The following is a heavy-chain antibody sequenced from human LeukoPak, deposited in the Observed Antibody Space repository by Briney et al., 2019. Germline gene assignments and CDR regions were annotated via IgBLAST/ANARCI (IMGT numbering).Heavy chain of an antibody. J-gene: IGHJ6*04. CDR1: GLTFTSSA. CDR2: IVVGSGNT. D-gene: IGHD6-19*01. Sequence: SVKVSCEASGLTFTSSAVQWVRQARGQRLEWIGWIVVGSGNTNYAQKFQERVTITRDMSTSTAYMELSSLRSEDTAVYYCAAGTSIAVAGTPYYYYYYGMDVWGKGTTVTVSS. CDR3: AAGTSIAVAGTPYYYYYYGMDV. V-gene: IGHV1-58*01.